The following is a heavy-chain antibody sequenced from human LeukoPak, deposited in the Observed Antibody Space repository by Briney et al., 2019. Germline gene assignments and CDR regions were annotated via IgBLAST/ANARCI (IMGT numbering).Heavy chain of an antibody. CDR3: ATESGG. J-gene: IGHJ4*02. CDR2: VSGSGGSI. V-gene: IGHV3-23*01. D-gene: IGHD3-10*01. CDR1: GFTFSNYA. Sequence: GSLTLSCAASGFTFSNYAMSWVRQAPGKGLEWVSSVSGSGGSIYYADSVKGRFTISRDNFKNTLYLQMNNLRAEDTAVYYCATESGGWGQGTLVTVSS.